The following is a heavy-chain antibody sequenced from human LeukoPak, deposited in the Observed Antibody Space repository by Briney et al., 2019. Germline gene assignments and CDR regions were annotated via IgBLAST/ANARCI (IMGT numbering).Heavy chain of an antibody. Sequence: ASVKVSCKASGYTFTGYYMHWVRQAPGQGLEWMGWINPNSGGTNYAQKFQGRVTMTRDTSISTAYMELSRLRSDDTAVYHCARDSPRRGYSSGWYGSWFDPWGQGTLVTVSS. D-gene: IGHD6-19*01. V-gene: IGHV1-2*02. CDR1: GYTFTGYY. CDR3: ARDSPRRGYSSGWYGSWFDP. CDR2: INPNSGGT. J-gene: IGHJ5*02.